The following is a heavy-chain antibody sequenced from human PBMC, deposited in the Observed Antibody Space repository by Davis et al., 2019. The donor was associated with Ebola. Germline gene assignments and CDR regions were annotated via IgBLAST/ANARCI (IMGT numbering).Heavy chain of an antibody. CDR2: IRSKANSYAT. V-gene: IGHV3-73*01. CDR1: GFTFSSYW. CDR3: ARGQGRYYYYGMDV. Sequence: GESLKISCAASGFTFSSYWMSWVRQASGIGLEWVGRIRSKANSYATAYAASVKGRFTISRDDSKNTAYLQMNSLKTEDTAVYYYARGQGRYYYYGMDVWGQGTTVTVSS. J-gene: IGHJ6*02.